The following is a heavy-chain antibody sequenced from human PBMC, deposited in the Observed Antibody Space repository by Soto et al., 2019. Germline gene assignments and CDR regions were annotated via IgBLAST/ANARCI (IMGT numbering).Heavy chain of an antibody. D-gene: IGHD1-26*01. Sequence: KTSETLSLTCTVSGGSISSYYWSWIRQPAGKGLEWIGRIYTSGSTNYNPSLKSRVTMSVDTSKNQFSLKLSSVTAADTAVYYCARDLGVGATGGMDVWGQGTTVTVSS. CDR1: GGSISSYY. CDR2: IYTSGST. V-gene: IGHV4-4*07. J-gene: IGHJ6*02. CDR3: ARDLGVGATGGMDV.